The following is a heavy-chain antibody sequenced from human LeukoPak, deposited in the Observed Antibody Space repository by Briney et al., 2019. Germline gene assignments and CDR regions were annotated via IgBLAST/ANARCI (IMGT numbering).Heavy chain of an antibody. CDR1: GYTFTGYY. Sequence: ASVKVSCKASGYTFTGYYMHWVRQAPGQGLEWMGWINPNSGGTNYAQKFQGRATMTRDTSISTAYMELSRLRSDDTAVYYCARDKVNSEYYYDSSGYYLHDYWGQGTLVTVSS. CDR2: INPNSGGT. CDR3: ARDKVNSEYYYDSSGYYLHDY. D-gene: IGHD3-22*01. V-gene: IGHV1-2*02. J-gene: IGHJ4*02.